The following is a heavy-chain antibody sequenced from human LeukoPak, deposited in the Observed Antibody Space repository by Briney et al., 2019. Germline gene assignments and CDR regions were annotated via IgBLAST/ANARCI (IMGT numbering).Heavy chain of an antibody. D-gene: IGHD4-11*01. Sequence: GGTLRLSCAASGFRFSSYGMSWVRQAPGKGLEWVSSISGSGGSTYYADSVKGRFTISRDNSKNTLYLQMNSLRAEDTAVYYCAKDLPTRLRYYFDYWGQGTLVTVSS. CDR2: ISGSGGST. V-gene: IGHV3-23*01. CDR1: GFRFSSYG. J-gene: IGHJ4*02. CDR3: AKDLPTRLRYYFDY.